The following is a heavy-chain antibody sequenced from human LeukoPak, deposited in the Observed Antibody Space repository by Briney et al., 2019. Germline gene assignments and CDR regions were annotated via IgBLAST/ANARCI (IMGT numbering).Heavy chain of an antibody. CDR2: ISGSGGST. J-gene: IGHJ6*03. D-gene: IGHD4-23*01. CDR3: AGGNSLLRYYYYYMDV. V-gene: IGHV3-23*01. Sequence: GGSLRLSCAASGFTFSSYAMSWVRQAPGKGLEWVSAISGSGGSTYYADSVKGRFTISRDNSKNTLYLQMNSLRAEDTAVYYCAGGNSLLRYYYYYMDVWGKGTTVTVSS. CDR1: GFTFSSYA.